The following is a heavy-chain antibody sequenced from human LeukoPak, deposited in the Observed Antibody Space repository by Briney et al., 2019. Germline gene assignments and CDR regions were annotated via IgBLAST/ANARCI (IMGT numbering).Heavy chain of an antibody. J-gene: IGHJ5*02. V-gene: IGHV3-11*01. Sequence: GGSLRLSCAASGFTFSDYYMSWIRQAPGKGLEWVSYISSSGSTIYYADSVKGRFTISRDNAKNSLYLQMNSLRAEDTAVYYCARVLHPLSSSWVNWFDPWGQGTLVTVSS. D-gene: IGHD6-13*01. CDR3: ARVLHPLSSSWVNWFDP. CDR1: GFTFSDYY. CDR2: ISSSGSTI.